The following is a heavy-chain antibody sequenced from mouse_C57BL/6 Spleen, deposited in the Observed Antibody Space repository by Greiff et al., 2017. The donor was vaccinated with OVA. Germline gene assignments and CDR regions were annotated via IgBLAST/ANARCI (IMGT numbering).Heavy chain of an antibody. V-gene: IGHV1-80*01. D-gene: IGHD1-1*01. Sequence: QVQLQSGAELVKPGASVKISCKASGYAFSSYWMNWVKQRPGKGLEWIGQIYPGDGDTNYNGKFKGKATLTADKSSSTAYMQLSSLTSEDSAVYFCARMGDYYGSSYYFDYWGQGTTLTVSS. CDR3: ARMGDYYGSSYYFDY. J-gene: IGHJ2*01. CDR2: IYPGDGDT. CDR1: GYAFSSYW.